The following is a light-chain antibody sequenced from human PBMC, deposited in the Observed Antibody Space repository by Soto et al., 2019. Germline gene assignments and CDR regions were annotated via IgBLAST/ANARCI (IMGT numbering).Light chain of an antibody. CDR1: SSDIGDYNY. J-gene: IGLJ2*01. CDR2: DVS. Sequence: QSALTQPASVSASPGQSITISCTGSSSDIGDYNYVSWYQQHPGKAPKLVIYDVSNRPSGFSDRFSGSKSGNTASLTISGLQAEDEADYYCSSYSSRSTMVFGGGTKLTVL. CDR3: SSYSSRSTMV. V-gene: IGLV2-14*03.